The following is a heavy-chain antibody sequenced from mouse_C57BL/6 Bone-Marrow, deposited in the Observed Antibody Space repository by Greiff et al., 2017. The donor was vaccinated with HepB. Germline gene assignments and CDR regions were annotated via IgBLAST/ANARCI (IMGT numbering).Heavy chain of an antibody. D-gene: IGHD4-1*01. CDR2: IYPRSGNT. CDR1: GYTFPSYG. J-gene: IGHJ2*01. V-gene: IGHV1-81*01. CDR3: ARSLNWAFDY. Sequence: SEAELPRPGASVKLSCKASGYTFPSYGISWVKQRTGQGLEWIGEIYPRSGNTYYNEKFKGKATLTADKSSSTAYMELRSLTSEDSAVYFCARSLNWAFDYWGQGTTLTVSS.